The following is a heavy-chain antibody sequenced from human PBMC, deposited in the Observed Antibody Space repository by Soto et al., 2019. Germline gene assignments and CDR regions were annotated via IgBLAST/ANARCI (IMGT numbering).Heavy chain of an antibody. CDR3: ARDLRGHYGP. CDR2: VSGSSSYI. CDR1: CFNFRNFD. Sequence: GSLRLSCEVSCFNFRNFDMIWIRQAPGKGLEWVSSVSGSSSYIYYADSVKGRFTVSRDNANNLVFLQMNGLRPEDTAMYYCARDLRGHYGPWGQGTMVTVSS. V-gene: IGHV3-21*06. J-gene: IGHJ3*01. D-gene: IGHD4-17*01.